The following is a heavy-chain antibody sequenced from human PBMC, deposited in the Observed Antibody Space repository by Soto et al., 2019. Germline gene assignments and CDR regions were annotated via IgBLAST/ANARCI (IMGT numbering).Heavy chain of an antibody. CDR3: ARGVTSCCYAD. V-gene: IGHV1-69*02. J-gene: IGHJ4*02. Sequence: HVQLVQSVAEVKKPGSSVKVSCKASGGTFSSYTISWVRQAPGQGIEWMGRIIPILGIANYAQKFQGRVTITADNSTSTAYMELSSLRSEDTAVYYCARGVTSCCYADWGQGTLVTVSS. CDR2: IIPILGIA. D-gene: IGHD2-2*01. CDR1: GGTFSSYT.